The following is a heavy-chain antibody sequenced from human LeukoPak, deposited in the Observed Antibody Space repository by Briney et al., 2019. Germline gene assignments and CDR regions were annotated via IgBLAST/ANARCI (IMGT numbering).Heavy chain of an antibody. J-gene: IGHJ4*02. Sequence: GGSLRLSCAASGFTFGSYAMHWVRQAPGKGLEYVSAISSNGGSTYYANSVKGRFTISRDNSKNTLYLQMGSLRAEDMAVYYCARAGTMIVVAPDYWGQGTLVTVSP. CDR2: ISSNGGST. CDR3: ARAGTMIVVAPDY. CDR1: GFTFGSYA. V-gene: IGHV3-64*01. D-gene: IGHD3-22*01.